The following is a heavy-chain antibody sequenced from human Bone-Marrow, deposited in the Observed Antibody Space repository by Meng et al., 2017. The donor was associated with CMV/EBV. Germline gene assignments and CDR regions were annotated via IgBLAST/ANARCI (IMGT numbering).Heavy chain of an antibody. D-gene: IGHD3-3*01. CDR1: GFTFNNYG. J-gene: IGHJ4*02. Sequence: GGSLRLSCAASGFTFNNYGMHWVRQAPGKGLEWVAFIQYDGSNKYYADSVKGRFTISRDNSKNTLYLQMNSLRAEDTAVYYCAKGFDFWSGYYDGYWGQGTLVTVSS. CDR2: IQYDGSNK. CDR3: AKGFDFWSGYYDGY. V-gene: IGHV3-30*02.